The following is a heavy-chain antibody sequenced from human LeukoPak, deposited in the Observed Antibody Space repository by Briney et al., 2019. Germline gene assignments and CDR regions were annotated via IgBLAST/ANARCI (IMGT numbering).Heavy chain of an antibody. J-gene: IGHJ4*02. CDR3: ARHEGSGSYYSY. CDR1: GYSFTTYW. D-gene: IGHD1-26*01. Sequence: KVGESLKISCKGSGYSFTTYWIAWVRQMPGRGLEWMGIISPDDSDIRYSPSFQGHVTISADKSISTAYLQWSSLQASDTTMYYCARHEGSGSYYSYWGQGTLVTVSS. V-gene: IGHV5-51*01. CDR2: ISPDDSDI.